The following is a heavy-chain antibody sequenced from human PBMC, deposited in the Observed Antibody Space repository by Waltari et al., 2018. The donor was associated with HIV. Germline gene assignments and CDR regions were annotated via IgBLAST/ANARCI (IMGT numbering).Heavy chain of an antibody. V-gene: IGHV4-34*02. CDR3: AGAAFYFDSRPLDTFDI. D-gene: IGHD3-22*01. CDR2: INHTGSS. J-gene: IGHJ3*02. CDR1: GGSFSACP. Sequence: QVQLQQWGAGLLKPSETLSLTFAVSGGSFSACPWRGIRQAPVRGLEWIGEINHTGSSDYNPSLARRVTITMDASKRQVFLMLTSVTAADTAVYYCAGAAFYFDSRPLDTFDIWGQGTVVSVSS.